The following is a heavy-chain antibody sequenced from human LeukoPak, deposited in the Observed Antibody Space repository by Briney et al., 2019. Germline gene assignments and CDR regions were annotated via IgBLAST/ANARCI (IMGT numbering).Heavy chain of an antibody. Sequence: GGSLRLSCAASGFTFSTYSMNWVRQAPGKGLEWVSSISSSSSYIYFADSMKGRFTISRDNAKNSLYLQMNSLRAEDTAVYYCAREREESIVVVPAAIDYWGQGTLVTVSS. V-gene: IGHV3-21*01. J-gene: IGHJ4*02. CDR3: AREREESIVVVPAAIDY. D-gene: IGHD2-2*01. CDR1: GFTFSTYS. CDR2: ISSSSSYI.